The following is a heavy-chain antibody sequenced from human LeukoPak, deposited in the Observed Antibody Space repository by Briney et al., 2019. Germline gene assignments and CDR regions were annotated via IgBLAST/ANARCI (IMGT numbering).Heavy chain of an antibody. J-gene: IGHJ4*02. D-gene: IGHD6-19*01. V-gene: IGHV4-4*07. CDR2: IYASGST. CDR1: GGSIINYY. Sequence: SETLSLTCTVSGGSIINYYWSWIRQPAGKGLEWIGRIYASGSTSYNPSLKSRVTISVDKSKKQFSLKLTSVTAADTAVYYCARGEGAIAVARYFDYWGQGTLVTVSS. CDR3: ARGEGAIAVARYFDY.